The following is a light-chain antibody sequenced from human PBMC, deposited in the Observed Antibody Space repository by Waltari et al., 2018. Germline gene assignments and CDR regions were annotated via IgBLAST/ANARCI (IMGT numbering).Light chain of an antibody. CDR2: GAS. J-gene: IGKJ4*01. Sequence: EIVLTQSPGTLSLSPGERATLSCRASQTVRTTYLAWYQQKPGQAPTLLISGASSRATGIPDRLSGSGSGTDFSLTISSLEPEDFAVYYCQQYDISPLTFGGGTKVEIK. CDR3: QQYDISPLT. V-gene: IGKV3-20*01. CDR1: QTVRTTY.